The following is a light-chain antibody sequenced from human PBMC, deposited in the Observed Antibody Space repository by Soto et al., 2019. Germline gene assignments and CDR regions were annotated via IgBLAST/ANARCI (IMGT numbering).Light chain of an antibody. Sequence: EIVMTQSPATLSVSPGEGGNLXCRASQSVSSNLAWYQQKPGQTPRLLIYGASTRATGIPARFSGSGSGTEFTLTISSLQSEDFAVYYCHQYGSSSWTFGQGTKV. V-gene: IGKV3-15*01. CDR2: GAS. CDR1: QSVSSN. CDR3: HQYGSSSWT. J-gene: IGKJ1*01.